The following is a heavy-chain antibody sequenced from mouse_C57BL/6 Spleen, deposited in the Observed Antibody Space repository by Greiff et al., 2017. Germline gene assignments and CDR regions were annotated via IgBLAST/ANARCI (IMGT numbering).Heavy chain of an antibody. CDR3: ARKWATGGLDY. CDR2: IDPSDSYT. D-gene: IGHD3-1*01. V-gene: IGHV1-59*01. Sequence: VQLKQPGAELVRPGTSVKLSCKASGYTFTSYWMHWVKQRPGQGLEWIGVIDPSDSYTNYNQKFKGKATLTVDTSSSTAYMQLSSLTSEDSAVYYCARKWATGGLDYWGQGTTLTVSS. J-gene: IGHJ2*01. CDR1: GYTFTSYW.